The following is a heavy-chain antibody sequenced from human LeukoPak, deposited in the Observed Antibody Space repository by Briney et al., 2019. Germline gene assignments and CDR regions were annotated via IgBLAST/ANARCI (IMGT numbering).Heavy chain of an antibody. CDR3: ATAPPTYCSSTSCYGNAFDI. V-gene: IGHV1-18*01. Sequence: GASVKVSCKASGYTFTSYGISWVRQAPGQGLEWMGWISAYNGNTNYAQKLQGRVTMTTDTSTSTAYMELRSLRSDDTAVYYCATAPPTYCSSTSCYGNAFDIWGQGTMVTVSS. J-gene: IGHJ3*02. CDR1: GYTFTSYG. CDR2: ISAYNGNT. D-gene: IGHD2-2*01.